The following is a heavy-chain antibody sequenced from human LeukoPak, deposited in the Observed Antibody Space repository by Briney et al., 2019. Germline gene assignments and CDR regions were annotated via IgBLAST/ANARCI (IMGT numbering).Heavy chain of an antibody. CDR2: IIPISGTA. CDR1: GGTFSSYV. J-gene: IGHJ6*03. V-gene: IGHV1-69*05. Sequence: GASVKVSCKTSGGTFSSYVISWVRQAPGQGLEWMGGIIPISGTASYAQKFQGRVTMTRDTSTSTVYMELSSLRSEDTAVYYCAREYRYKAYYDSSGYNHYYYYMDVWGKGTTVTISS. D-gene: IGHD3-22*01. CDR3: AREYRYKAYYDSSGYNHYYYYMDV.